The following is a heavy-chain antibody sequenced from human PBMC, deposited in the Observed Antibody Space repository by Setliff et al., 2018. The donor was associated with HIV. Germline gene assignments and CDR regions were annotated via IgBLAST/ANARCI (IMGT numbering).Heavy chain of an antibody. CDR1: GYSISSDYY. CDR3: ASIWFGESKPLDS. Sequence: SETLSLTCAVSGYSISSDYYWGWIRQSPGKGLEWIGNIYHSVNTYYNPSLKSRVTISADATKNQFSLKLTSVTAADTAVYYCASIWFGESKPLDSWGQGMLVTVSS. V-gene: IGHV4-38-2*01. J-gene: IGHJ4*02. D-gene: IGHD3-10*01. CDR2: IYHSVNT.